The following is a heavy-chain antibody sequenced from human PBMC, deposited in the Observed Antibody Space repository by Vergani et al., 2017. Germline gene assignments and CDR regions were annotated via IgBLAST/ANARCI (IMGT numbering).Heavy chain of an antibody. CDR2: IIPIFGTA. J-gene: IGHJ6*03. CDR3: ARRIVVPAANYYYYYYMDV. Sequence: QVQLVQSGAEVKKPGSSVNVSCKASGGTFSSYAISWVRQAPGQGLEWMGGIIPIFGTANYEQKFQGRVTITADESTSTAYMELSSRRSEDTAVYYCARRIVVPAANYYYYYYMDVWGKGTTVTVSS. D-gene: IGHD2-2*01. V-gene: IGHV1-69*01. CDR1: GGTFSSYA.